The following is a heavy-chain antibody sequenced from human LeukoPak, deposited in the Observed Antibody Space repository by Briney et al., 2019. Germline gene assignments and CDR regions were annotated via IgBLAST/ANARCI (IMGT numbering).Heavy chain of an antibody. CDR2: IYTSGST. CDR1: GGSISYFY. D-gene: IGHD1-26*01. J-gene: IGHJ6*03. V-gene: IGHV4-4*07. CDR3: ARVRGSSGSYEYYHYMDV. Sequence: SETLSLTCTASGGSISYFYWSWIRQPAGKGLEWIGRIYTSGSTNYNPSLKSRFTMSVDTSKKQCSLKLSSVTAADTAVYYCARVRGSSGSYEYYHYMDVWGKGTTVTISS.